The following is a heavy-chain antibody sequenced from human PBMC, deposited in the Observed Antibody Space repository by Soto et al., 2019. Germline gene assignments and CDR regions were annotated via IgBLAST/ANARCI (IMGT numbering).Heavy chain of an antibody. D-gene: IGHD3-3*01. V-gene: IGHV3-48*02. CDR3: ARKGVAFDY. CDR2: ISTTSSSI. CDR1: GFTFSSYS. Sequence: PGGSLRLSCAASGFTFSSYSMNWVRQAPGKWLEWISYISTTSSSIYYADSVKGRFTISRDNAKNSLFLQMNSLRDEDTAVYYCARKGVAFDYWGQGXLVTVSS. J-gene: IGHJ4*02.